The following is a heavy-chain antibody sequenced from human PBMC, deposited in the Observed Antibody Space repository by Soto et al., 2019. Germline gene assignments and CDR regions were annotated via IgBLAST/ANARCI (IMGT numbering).Heavy chain of an antibody. CDR3: ARRTYDGLDV. V-gene: IGHV4-4*02. D-gene: IGHD3-3*01. Sequence: QVQLQESGPGLVKPSGTLSLTCAVSGGSISSSNWWSWVRQPPGKGLEWIGEIYHSGSTNYNPSLKSRVXIXXDKFKNQFSLKLSVVAAADTAVSYCARRTYDGLDVWGQGTTVTVSS. CDR2: IYHSGST. J-gene: IGHJ6*02. CDR1: GGSISSSNW.